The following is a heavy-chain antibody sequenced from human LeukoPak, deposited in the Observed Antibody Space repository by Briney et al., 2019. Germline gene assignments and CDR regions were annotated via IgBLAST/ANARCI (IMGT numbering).Heavy chain of an antibody. J-gene: IGHJ6*02. D-gene: IGHD1-26*01. Sequence: ASVKVSCKASVYTFTDHYIHWVRQAPGQGLEWMGWVNPNSDGTNSAQKFRDRLTMTRDTSISTVYLGLSRLRSDDTAVYFCARGHRGSYSGYSYSGIDVWGQGTTVIVSS. CDR2: VNPNSDGT. V-gene: IGHV1-2*02. CDR3: ARGHRGSYSGYSYSGIDV. CDR1: VYTFTDHY.